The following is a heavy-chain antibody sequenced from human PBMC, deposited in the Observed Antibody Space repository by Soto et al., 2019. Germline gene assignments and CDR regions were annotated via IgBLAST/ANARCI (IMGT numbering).Heavy chain of an antibody. CDR3: AADSRGVSGQLAGYYYYMDV. J-gene: IGHJ6*03. D-gene: IGHD6-6*01. V-gene: IGHV1-58*02. Sequence: SVKVSCKASGFTFTSSAMQWVRQSRGQRLEWIGWIVVGSGNTNYAQKFQERVTITRDMSTSTAYMELSSLRSEDTAVYYCAADSRGVSGQLAGYYYYMDVWGKGTTVTVSS. CDR1: GFTFTSSA. CDR2: IVVGSGNT.